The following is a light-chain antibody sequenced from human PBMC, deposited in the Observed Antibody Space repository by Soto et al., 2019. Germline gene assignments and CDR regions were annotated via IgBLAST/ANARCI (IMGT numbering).Light chain of an antibody. Sequence: ELVLTQSPGTLYLSAGEIATLSCRASQSVSSNYLAWYQQKPGQAPRLLIYGASSRATGIPDRFSGSGSGTDFTLTISRLEPEDFAVYYCQQYASSPWTFGQGTKVDIK. CDR1: QSVSSNY. J-gene: IGKJ1*01. CDR3: QQYASSPWT. CDR2: GAS. V-gene: IGKV3-20*01.